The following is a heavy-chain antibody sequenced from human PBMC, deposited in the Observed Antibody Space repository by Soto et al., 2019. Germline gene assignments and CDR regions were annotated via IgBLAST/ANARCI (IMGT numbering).Heavy chain of an antibody. CDR1: GGPVSSGGHY. CDR2: IYYTGRT. D-gene: IGHD3-10*01. Sequence: SETLSLTCTVSGGPVSSGGHYWSWFRQHPGKGLEWIGYIYYTGRTDYNPSLKSRVIISLDTSKSQFSLKLSSVTAADTAAYYCARKLWFGENLWFDPWGQGTLVTVSS. CDR3: ARKLWFGENLWFDP. V-gene: IGHV4-31*03. J-gene: IGHJ5*02.